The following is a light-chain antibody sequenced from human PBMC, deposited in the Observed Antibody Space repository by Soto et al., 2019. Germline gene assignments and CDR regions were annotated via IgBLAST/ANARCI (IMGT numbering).Light chain of an antibody. CDR3: SSYAGNNIYV. J-gene: IGLJ1*01. CDR1: SSDVGEYKY. CDR2: EVS. Sequence: QSVLTQPPSESGSPGQSFTISCTGSSSDVGEYKYVSWYQQHPGKAPKLVIYEVSKRPPGVPNRFSGSKSGNTASLTVSGLQSEDEAEYYCSSYAGNNIYVIGTGTKVTVL. V-gene: IGLV2-8*01.